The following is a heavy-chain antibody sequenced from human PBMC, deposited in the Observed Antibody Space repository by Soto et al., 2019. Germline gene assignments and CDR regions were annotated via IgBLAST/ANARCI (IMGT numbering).Heavy chain of an antibody. CDR2: ISSSGRII. CDR1: GLDFGIYD. CDR3: AKSGLEWFQLYGMNV. V-gene: IGHV3-48*03. Sequence: GGSLRLSCAASGLDFGIYDMNWVRQAPGKWLEWVSYISSSGRIIHYADSLKGRFTISRDNAKNSLYLQMNSLRAEDTALYYCAKSGLEWFQLYGMNVWGQRSTVTVSS. D-gene: IGHD3-10*01. J-gene: IGHJ6*02.